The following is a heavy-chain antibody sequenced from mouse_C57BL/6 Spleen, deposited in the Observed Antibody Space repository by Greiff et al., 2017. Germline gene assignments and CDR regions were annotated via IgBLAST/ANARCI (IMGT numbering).Heavy chain of an antibody. Sequence: EVKLVESGGGLVKPGGSLKLSCAASGFTFSSYTMSWVRQTPEKRLEWVATISGGGGNPYYPDSVKGRFTISRDNAKNTLYLQMSSLRSEDTALYYCARPNDGYGAMDYWGQGTSVTVSS. CDR2: ISGGGGNP. J-gene: IGHJ4*01. CDR3: ARPNDGYGAMDY. CDR1: GFTFSSYT. D-gene: IGHD2-3*01. V-gene: IGHV5-9*01.